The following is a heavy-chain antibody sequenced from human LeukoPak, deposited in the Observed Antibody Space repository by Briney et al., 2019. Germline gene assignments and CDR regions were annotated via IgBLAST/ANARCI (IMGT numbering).Heavy chain of an antibody. D-gene: IGHD6-19*01. CDR1: GFTFSSYA. Sequence: GGSLRLSCAASGFTFSSYAMHWVRQAPGKGLEWVAVISYDGSNKYYADSVKGRFTISRDNSKNTLYLQMNSLRAEDTAVYYCARGEAVAGSYFDYWGQGTLVTVSS. J-gene: IGHJ4*02. CDR3: ARGEAVAGSYFDY. V-gene: IGHV3-30*04. CDR2: ISYDGSNK.